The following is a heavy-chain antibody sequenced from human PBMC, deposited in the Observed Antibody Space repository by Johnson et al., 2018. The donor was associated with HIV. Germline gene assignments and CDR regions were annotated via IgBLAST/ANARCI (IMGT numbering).Heavy chain of an antibody. Sequence: EVQLLESGGGVVRPGGSLRLSCAASGFTFDDYGMSWVRQPPGKGLEWVSGINWNGGSTGHADSVKGRFTISRANARNSLYMQMNSLRGEDTAVYYCAREGLGDILTGLAFDIWGQGTLVTVSS. D-gene: IGHD3-9*01. CDR2: INWNGGST. J-gene: IGHJ3*02. CDR3: AREGLGDILTGLAFDI. CDR1: GFTFDDYG. V-gene: IGHV3-20*04.